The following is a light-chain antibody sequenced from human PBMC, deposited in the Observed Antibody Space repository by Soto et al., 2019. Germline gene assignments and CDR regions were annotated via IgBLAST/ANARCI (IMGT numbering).Light chain of an antibody. CDR3: QQYYSTPLT. Sequence: DIVMTQSPDSLAVSLGERATINCKSSQSVLYSSNNKNYLAWYQRKPGQPPRLLVYWASTRESGVPDRFSGSGSGTVFALTISSLQAEDVAVYYCQQYYSTPLTFGGGTNVEIK. CDR2: WAS. V-gene: IGKV4-1*01. J-gene: IGKJ4*01. CDR1: QSVLYSSNNKNY.